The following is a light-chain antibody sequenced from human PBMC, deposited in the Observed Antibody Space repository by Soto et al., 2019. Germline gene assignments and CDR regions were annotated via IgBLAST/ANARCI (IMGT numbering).Light chain of an antibody. J-gene: IGKJ1*01. CDR1: QSVSTSY. V-gene: IGKV3-20*01. CDR2: AAS. Sequence: EFVLTQSPGTLSLSPGERATLSCRASQSVSTSYLAWYQQKPGQAPRLLIYAASSRATGIPDRFSGSGSGTDFTLTISRLEPEDFAVYYCQQYCNSRTFGQGTKVDIK. CDR3: QQYCNSRT.